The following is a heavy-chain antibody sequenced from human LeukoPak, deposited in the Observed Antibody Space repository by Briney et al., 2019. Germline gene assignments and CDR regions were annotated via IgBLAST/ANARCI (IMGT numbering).Heavy chain of an antibody. J-gene: IGHJ4*02. V-gene: IGHV1-2*02. CDR1: GGTFSSYA. Sequence: GASVKVSCKASGGTFSSYAISWVRQAPGQGLEWMGWINPNSGGTNYAQKFQGRVTMTRDTSISTAYMELSRLRSDNTAVYYCARATYSGYEDYWGQGTLVTVSS. D-gene: IGHD5-12*01. CDR2: INPNSGGT. CDR3: ARATYSGYEDY.